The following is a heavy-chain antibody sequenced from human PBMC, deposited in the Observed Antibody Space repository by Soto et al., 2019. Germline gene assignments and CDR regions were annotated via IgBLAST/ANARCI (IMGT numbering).Heavy chain of an antibody. Sequence: ASVKVSCKASGGTFSSSSISWVRQAPGQGLEWMGGIILISGVPNYAQKFQDRVRIIADEFTNTAYMELSSLRSEDTAVYYCATPSVAARPKGGYYYMDAWGQGTTVTVSS. V-gene: IGHV1-69*13. CDR2: IILISGVP. CDR3: ATPSVAARPKGGYYYMDA. CDR1: GGTFSSSS. D-gene: IGHD6-6*01. J-gene: IGHJ6*03.